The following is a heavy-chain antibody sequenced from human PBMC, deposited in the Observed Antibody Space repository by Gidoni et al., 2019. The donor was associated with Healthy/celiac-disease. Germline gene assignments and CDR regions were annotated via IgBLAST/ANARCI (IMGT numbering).Heavy chain of an antibody. CDR3: ARIPLMGIAVAGEAGWFDP. J-gene: IGHJ5*02. CDR2: IYYSGST. Sequence: QVQLQESGPGLVKPSQTLSLTCTVSGGPISSGGYYWSWIRQHPGKGLEWIGYIYYSGSTYYNPSLKSRVTISVDTSKNQFSLKLSSVTAADTAVYYCARIPLMGIAVAGEAGWFDPWGQGTLVTVSS. CDR1: GGPISSGGYY. V-gene: IGHV4-31*03. D-gene: IGHD6-19*01.